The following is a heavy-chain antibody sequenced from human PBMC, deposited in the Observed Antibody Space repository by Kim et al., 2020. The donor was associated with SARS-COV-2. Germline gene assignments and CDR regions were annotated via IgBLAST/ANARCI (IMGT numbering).Heavy chain of an antibody. Sequence: TCSADSVKGRFTISRHNSKNPLYRQMNSLRAEDTAVYYCASGLHMATVDPWGQGTLVPVSS. CDR3: ASGLHMATVDP. J-gene: IGHJ5*02. D-gene: IGHD5-12*01. V-gene: IGHV3-53*04. CDR2: T.